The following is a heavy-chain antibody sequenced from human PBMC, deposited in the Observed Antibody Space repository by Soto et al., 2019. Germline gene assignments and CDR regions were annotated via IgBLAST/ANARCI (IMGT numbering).Heavy chain of an antibody. J-gene: IGHJ4*02. V-gene: IGHV1-18*01. Sequence: QVQLVQSGAEVKKPGASVKVSCKASGYPFTSYGIRWVRQAPGQGLEWMGWISAYNGNTNYAQKLQGIVTLTTDTSPSLDYMVLSSLRSDDKAVYACAGQSSSCCLGYWGQRTLVTVSS. D-gene: IGHD6-13*01. CDR1: GYPFTSYG. CDR3: AGQSSSCCLGY. CDR2: ISAYNGNT.